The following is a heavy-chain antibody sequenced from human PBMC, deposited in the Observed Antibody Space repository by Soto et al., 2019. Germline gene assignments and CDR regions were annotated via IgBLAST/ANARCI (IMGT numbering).Heavy chain of an antibody. J-gene: IGHJ3*02. D-gene: IGHD3-9*01. CDR3: ARDADILTGSDAFDI. CDR2: INTDGSTT. V-gene: IGHV3-74*01. Sequence: GGSLRLSCAASGFTFSRSWMHWVRQAPGKGLVWVSRINTDGSTTDYADSVMGRFIISRDNARNMLYLQMHSLRVEDTAVYYCARDADILTGSDAFDIWGQGTMVTVSS. CDR1: GFTFSRSW.